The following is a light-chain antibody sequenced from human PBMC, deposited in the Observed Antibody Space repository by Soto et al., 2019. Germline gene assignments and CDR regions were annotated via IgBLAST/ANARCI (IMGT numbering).Light chain of an antibody. J-gene: IGKJ1*01. CDR1: QSVSSN. CDR2: GAS. Sequence: EIVMTQSPATLSVSRGETATLSCWASQSVSSNLAWYQQKPGQAPRLLIYGASTRATDIPARFSGSGSGTEFTLTISSLQSVDFAVYYCQQYNNFWTFGQGTKVEIK. V-gene: IGKV3-15*01. CDR3: QQYNNFWT.